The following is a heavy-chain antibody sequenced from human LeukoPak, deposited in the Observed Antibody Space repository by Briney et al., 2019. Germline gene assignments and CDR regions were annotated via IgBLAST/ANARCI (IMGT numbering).Heavy chain of an antibody. CDR1: GYTFTGYY. Sequence: SVTVSCKASGYTFTGYYMHWVRQAPGQGLEWMGWINPNSGGTNYAQKFQGWVTITRHTSISTAYMELSRLRSDDTAVYYCARGSGNTYGYVGQDYWGQGTLVTVSS. J-gene: IGHJ4*02. V-gene: IGHV1-2*04. CDR3: ARGSGNTYGYVGQDY. D-gene: IGHD3-16*01. CDR2: INPNSGGT.